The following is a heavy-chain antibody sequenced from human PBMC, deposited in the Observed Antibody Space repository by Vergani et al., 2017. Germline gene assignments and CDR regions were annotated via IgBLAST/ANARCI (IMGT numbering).Heavy chain of an antibody. J-gene: IGHJ4*02. CDR2: ISYDGSNK. V-gene: IGHV3-30-3*01. CDR3: ARDPGYSSSWYYFDY. CDR1: GFTFSSYA. Sequence: VQLLESGGGVVQPGRSLRLSCAASGFTFSSYAMHWVRQAPGKGLEWVAVISYDGSNKYYADSVKGRFTISRDNSKNTLYLQMNSLRAEDTAVYYCARDPGYSSSWYYFDYWGQGTLVTVSS. D-gene: IGHD6-13*01.